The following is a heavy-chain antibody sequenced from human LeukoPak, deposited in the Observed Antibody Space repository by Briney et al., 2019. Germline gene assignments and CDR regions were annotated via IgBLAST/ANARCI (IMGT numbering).Heavy chain of an antibody. V-gene: IGHV1-18*01. CDR2: INAYNGNP. CDR1: GYTFTSYG. CDR3: ARGSSVYDY. Sequence: ASVKLSCKASGYTFTSYGITWVRQAPGQGLEWMGWINAYNGNPHYAQKLQGRVTMTTDTSMGTAYMELRSLRSDDTAVYYCARGSSVYDYWGQGTLVTVSS. D-gene: IGHD3-10*01. J-gene: IGHJ4*02.